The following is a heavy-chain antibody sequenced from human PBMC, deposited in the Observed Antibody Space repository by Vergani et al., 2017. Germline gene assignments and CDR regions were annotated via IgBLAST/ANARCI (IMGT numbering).Heavy chain of an antibody. CDR2: IKQDGSEK. J-gene: IGHJ6*03. V-gene: IGHV3-7*01. CDR3: ARDKYYYGSGSYYRQYYYYYMDV. Sequence: EVQLVESGGGLVQPGGSLRLSCAASGFTFSSYWMSWVRQAPGKGLEWVANIKQDGSEKYYVDSVKGRFTISRDNAKNSLYLQMNSLRAEDTAVYYCARDKYYYGSGSYYRQYYYYYMDVWGKGP. D-gene: IGHD3-10*01. CDR1: GFTFSSYW.